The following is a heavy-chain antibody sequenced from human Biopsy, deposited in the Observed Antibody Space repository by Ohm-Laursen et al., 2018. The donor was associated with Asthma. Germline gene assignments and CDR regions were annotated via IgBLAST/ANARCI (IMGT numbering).Heavy chain of an antibody. V-gene: IGHV3-30*18. CDR3: AKRRGYSGHDNDY. J-gene: IGHJ4*02. CDR1: GFMFRSFG. Sequence: SLRLSCAASGFMFRSFGMHWVRQAPGKGLEWVAVISYDGNHKFYEDSVKGQFTISRDNSKNTLYLQVNSLRTEDTAVYYCAKRRGYSGHDNDYWGQGTLVIVSS. CDR2: ISYDGNHK. D-gene: IGHD5-12*01.